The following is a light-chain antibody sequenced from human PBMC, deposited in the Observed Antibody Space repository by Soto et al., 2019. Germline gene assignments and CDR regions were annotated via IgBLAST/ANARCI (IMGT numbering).Light chain of an antibody. V-gene: IGKV3-20*01. CDR3: QQFSSYPLT. Sequence: EIVLTQSPSTLSSSPGERVTLSCRASQSVSTNDLLWYQHKPGKAPRLLIYDASSRASGIPDRFSGGGSGTEFTLTISRLEPEDFAVYYCQQFSSYPLTFGGGTKVDIK. J-gene: IGKJ4*01. CDR1: QSVSTND. CDR2: DAS.